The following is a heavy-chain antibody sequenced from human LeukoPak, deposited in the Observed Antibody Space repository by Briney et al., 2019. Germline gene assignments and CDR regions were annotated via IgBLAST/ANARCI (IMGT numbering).Heavy chain of an antibody. D-gene: IGHD1-14*01. Sequence: PGGSLRLSCAASGFTFSNAWMSWVRQAPGKGLECVGRIKRKSDGETTDYAAPVKGRFTISRDDSKNTLYLQMNSLQAEDTAVYYCTAGLCKTDSDSWGQGTLVTVSS. J-gene: IGHJ4*02. CDR1: GFTFSNAW. CDR3: TAGLCKTDSDS. V-gene: IGHV3-15*01. CDR2: IKRKSDGETT.